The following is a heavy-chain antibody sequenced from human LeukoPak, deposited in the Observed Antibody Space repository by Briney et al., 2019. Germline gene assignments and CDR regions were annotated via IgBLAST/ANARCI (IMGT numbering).Heavy chain of an antibody. CDR1: GLTFSNFC. J-gene: IGHJ4*02. CDR3: ARANWGTYYFDY. D-gene: IGHD7-27*01. Sequence: GGSLRLSCAASGLTFSNFCMNWVRQAPGKGLEWVSVIYSGSSTYYADSVKGRFTISRHNSKNTLYLQMNSLRAEDTAVYYCARANWGTYYFDYWGRGTLVTVSS. CDR2: IYSGSST. V-gene: IGHV3-53*04.